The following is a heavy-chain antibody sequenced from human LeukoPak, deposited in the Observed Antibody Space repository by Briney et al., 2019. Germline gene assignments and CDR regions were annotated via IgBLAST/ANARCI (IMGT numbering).Heavy chain of an antibody. D-gene: IGHD3-9*01. CDR1: GYTFTGYY. J-gene: IGHJ3*02. CDR2: INPNSGGT. V-gene: IGHV1-2*02. CDR3: ARVGTIVNNDAFDI. Sequence: ASVKVSCKASGYTFTGYYMHWVRQAPGQGLEWMGWINPNSGGTNYAQKFQGRVTMTRDTSISTAYMELSRLRSDDTAVYYCARVGTIVNNDAFDIWGQGTMVTVSS.